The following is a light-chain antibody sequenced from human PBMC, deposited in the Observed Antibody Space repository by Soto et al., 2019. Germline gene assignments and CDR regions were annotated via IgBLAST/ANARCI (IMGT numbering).Light chain of an antibody. CDR2: DTS. CDR1: QSVNNY. Sequence: EVVLTQSPATLSLSPGDGATLSCRASQSVNNYLAWYQQKPGRAPRLLIYDTSNRATDIPARFSGSGSGTDFTLTISSVEPEDSALYYCQLYGNLITVGQGTRLELK. J-gene: IGKJ5*01. V-gene: IGKV3-11*01. CDR3: QLYGNLIT.